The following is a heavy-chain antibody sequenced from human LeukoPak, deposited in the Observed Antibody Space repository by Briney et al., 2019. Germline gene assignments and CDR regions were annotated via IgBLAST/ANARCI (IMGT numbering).Heavy chain of an antibody. CDR3: AKGLTPFHEYSSSLFDY. J-gene: IGHJ4*02. V-gene: IGHV3-43*01. D-gene: IGHD6-6*01. CDR1: GFTFSSYG. CDR2: ISWDGGST. Sequence: PGGSLRLSCAASGFTFSSYGMHWVRQAPGKGLEWVSLISWDGGSTYYADSVKGRFTISRDNSKNSLYLQMNSLRTEDTALYYCAKGLTPFHEYSSSLFDYWGQGTLVTVSS.